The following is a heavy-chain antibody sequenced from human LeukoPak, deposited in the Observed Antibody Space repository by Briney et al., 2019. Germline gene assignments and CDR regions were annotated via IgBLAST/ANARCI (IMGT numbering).Heavy chain of an antibody. CDR3: ASHGGHDFFDH. CDR1: GLTFDDYY. Sequence: GGSLRLSCAASGLTFDDYYMSWIRQAPGKGLEWVSYISHIGGYTAYADSVKGRFTISRDNTKNSLYLQMNSLRAEDTAVYYCASHGGHDFFDHWGQVSLVTVSS. D-gene: IGHD5-12*01. J-gene: IGHJ4*02. V-gene: IGHV3-11*06. CDR2: ISHIGGYT.